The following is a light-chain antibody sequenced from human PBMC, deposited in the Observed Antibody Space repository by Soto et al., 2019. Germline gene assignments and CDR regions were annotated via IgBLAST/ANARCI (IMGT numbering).Light chain of an antibody. J-gene: IGKJ3*01. CDR3: QQDLRPPLT. V-gene: IGKV1-39*01. CDR1: QPISGY. CDR2: AAS. Sequence: DVQMTQSPFFLSASVGDRVAITCRASQPISGYLKWYQQKPGKAPGLLIYAASTLQSGVPSRFSASGSGTDFTLTISSLQPEDFATYYCQQDLRPPLTFGPGTRVDIK.